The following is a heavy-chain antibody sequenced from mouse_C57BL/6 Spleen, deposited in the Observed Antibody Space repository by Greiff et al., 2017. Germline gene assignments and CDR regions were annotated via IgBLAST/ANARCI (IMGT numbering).Heavy chain of an antibody. J-gene: IGHJ4*01. V-gene: IGHV2-2*01. CDR1: GFSLTSYG. Sequence: VQLQQSGPGLVQPSQSLSITCTVSGFSLTSYGVHWVRQSPGKGLEWLGVIWSGGSTDYNAAFISRLCISKDNSKSQVFFKMNSLQADDTAIYYSDKNKEYYSSTPMDYWGQGTTVTVSS. D-gene: IGHD1-1*01. CDR3: DKNKEYYSSTPMDY. CDR2: IWSGGST.